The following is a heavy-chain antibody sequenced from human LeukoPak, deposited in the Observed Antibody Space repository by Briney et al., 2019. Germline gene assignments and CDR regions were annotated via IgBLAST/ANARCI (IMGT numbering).Heavy chain of an antibody. J-gene: IGHJ3*02. V-gene: IGHV1-8*03. Sequence: ASVKVSXKASGYTFTSYDINWVRQATGQGLEWMGWMNPNSGNTGYAQKFQGRVTITRNTSISTAYMELSSLRSDDTAVYYCARALIGRDAFDIWGQGTVVTVSS. CDR2: MNPNSGNT. CDR3: ARALIGRDAFDI. CDR1: GYTFTSYD. D-gene: IGHD2-21*01.